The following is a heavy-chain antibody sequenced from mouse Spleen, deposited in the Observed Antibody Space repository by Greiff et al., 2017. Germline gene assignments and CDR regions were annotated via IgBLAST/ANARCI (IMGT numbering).Heavy chain of an antibody. CDR3: ARILGNFDY. Sequence: VMLVESGAELARPGASVKMSCKASGYTFTSYTMHWVKQRPGQGLEWIGYINPSSGYTKYNQKFKDKATLTADKSSSTAYMRLSSLTSEDSAVYYCARILGNFDYWGQGTTLTVSS. CDR2: INPSSGYT. V-gene: IGHV1-4*01. CDR1: GYTFTSYT. J-gene: IGHJ2*01.